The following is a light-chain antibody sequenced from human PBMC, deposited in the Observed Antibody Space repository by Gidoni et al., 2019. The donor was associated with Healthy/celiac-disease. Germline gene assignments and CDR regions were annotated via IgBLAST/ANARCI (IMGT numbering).Light chain of an antibody. CDR2: GAS. CDR3: QQYGSSPRT. V-gene: IGKV3-20*01. CDR1: QRVSSSY. J-gene: IGKJ1*01. Sequence: IVLPQSPGTLSLSPGERATLSCRASQRVSSSYLAWYQQKPGQAPRLLIYGASSRAPGIPDRFSGSGSGTDFTLTISRLEAEEFAVYYCQQYGSSPRTFXQXTKVEIK.